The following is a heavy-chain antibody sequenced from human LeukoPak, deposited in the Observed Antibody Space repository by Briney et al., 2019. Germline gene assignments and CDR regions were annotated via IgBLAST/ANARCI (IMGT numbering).Heavy chain of an antibody. CDR2: ISSSSRHI. CDR1: GFTFSSYS. D-gene: IGHD3-16*01. V-gene: IGHV3-21*01. J-gene: IGHJ5*02. CDR3: ARGVGLGGWFDP. Sequence: GGSLRLSCAASGFTFSSYSMNWVRQAPGKGLEGFSSISSSSRHIYYAASVKGRFTISRDTAKNSLYLQMNSLRVEDTAVYYCARGVGLGGWFDPWGQGTLVTASS.